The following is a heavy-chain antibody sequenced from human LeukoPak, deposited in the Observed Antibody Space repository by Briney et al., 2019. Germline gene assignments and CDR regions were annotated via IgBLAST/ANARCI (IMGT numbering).Heavy chain of an antibody. CDR3: ARKGVSDLYYFDS. Sequence: SETLSLTCTVSGGAISSYYWSWIRQPPGKGLEWMGNIYYSGSTNYNSSLKSRVTISVDTSKNQISLKLRSVTAADTAVYYCARKGVSDLYYFDSWGQGTLVTVSS. J-gene: IGHJ4*02. CDR1: GGAISSYY. D-gene: IGHD3-16*01. V-gene: IGHV4-59*08. CDR2: IYYSGST.